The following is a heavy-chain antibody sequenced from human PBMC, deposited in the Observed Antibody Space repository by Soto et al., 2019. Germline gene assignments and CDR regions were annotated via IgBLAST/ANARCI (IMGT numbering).Heavy chain of an antibody. CDR1: GYTFTSYD. J-gene: IGHJ4*02. V-gene: IGHV1-8*01. CDR2: MNPNSGNT. CDR3: ARTPSGYSGYDFPLYY. D-gene: IGHD5-12*01. Sequence: ASVKVSCKASGYTFTSYDINWVRQATGQGLEWMGWMNPNSGNTGYAQKFQGRVTMTRNTSISTAYMELSSLRSEDTAVYYCARTPSGYSGYDFPLYYWGLGTLVTVSS.